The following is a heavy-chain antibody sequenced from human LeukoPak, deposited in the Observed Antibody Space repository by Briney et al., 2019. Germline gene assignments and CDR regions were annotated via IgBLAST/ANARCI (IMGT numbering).Heavy chain of an antibody. J-gene: IGHJ6*02. CDR1: GYTFTSYD. Sequence: ASVKVSCKASGYTFTSYDINWVRQATGQGLEWMGWMNPNSGNTGYAQKFQGRVTMTRNTSISTAYMELSSLRSEDTAVYYCARGKKKYYDFWSGYSPYYYYGMDVWGQGTTVTVSS. CDR3: ARGKKKYYDFWSGYSPYYYYGMDV. V-gene: IGHV1-8*01. CDR2: MNPNSGNT. D-gene: IGHD3-3*01.